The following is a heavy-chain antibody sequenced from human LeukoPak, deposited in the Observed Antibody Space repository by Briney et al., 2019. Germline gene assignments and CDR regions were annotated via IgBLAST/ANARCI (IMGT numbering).Heavy chain of an antibody. CDR3: ARAVRGYSYGYICYYYGMDV. V-gene: IGHV4-59*01. CDR1: GGSISSYY. CDR2: IYYSGST. D-gene: IGHD5-18*01. J-gene: IGHJ6*02. Sequence: SETLSLTCTVSGGSISSYYWSWIRQPPGKGLEWIGYIYYSGSTNYNPSLKSRVTISVDTSKNQFSLKLSSVTAADTAVYYCARAVRGYSYGYICYYYGMDVWGQGTTVTVSS.